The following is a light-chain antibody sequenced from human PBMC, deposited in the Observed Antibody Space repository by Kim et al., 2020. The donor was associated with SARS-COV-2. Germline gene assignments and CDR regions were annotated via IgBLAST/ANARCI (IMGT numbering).Light chain of an antibody. CDR2: FDS. V-gene: IGLV3-21*01. CDR3: QVWESSSDLWV. CDR1: NIATKG. J-gene: IGLJ3*02. Sequence: APGKTARITCGGDNIATKGVPWYQPKPGQAPLLVIFFDSDRPSGIPERFSGSNSLNTATLTISRVEAGDEADYYCQVWESSSDLWVFGGGTKLTVL.